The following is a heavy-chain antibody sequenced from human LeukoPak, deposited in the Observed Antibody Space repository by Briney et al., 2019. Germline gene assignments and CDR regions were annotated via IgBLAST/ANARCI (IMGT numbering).Heavy chain of an antibody. D-gene: IGHD7-27*01. CDR2: IYSGGST. V-gene: IGHV3-53*01. Sequence: GGSLRLSCAASGFTVSSNYMSWVRQAPGKGLEWVSVIYSGGSTYYADSVKGRFTISRDNSKNTLYLQMNSLRAEDTAAYYCARELGRGPYYYYYMDVWGKGTTVTVSS. CDR1: GFTVSSNY. J-gene: IGHJ6*03. CDR3: ARELGRGPYYYYYMDV.